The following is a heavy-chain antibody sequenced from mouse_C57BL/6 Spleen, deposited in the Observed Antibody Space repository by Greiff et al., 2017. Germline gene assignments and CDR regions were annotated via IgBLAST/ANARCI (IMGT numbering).Heavy chain of an antibody. Sequence: QVQLQQPGAELLRPGSSVKLSCKASGYTFTSYWMHWVTPRTIQGLEWIGNIDPSDSEPHYNQKFKDKASLTVDKSSSTAYMQLSSLTSEDSAVYYCAPYGNYLYFDVWGTWTTVTVSS. CDR1: GYTFTSYW. CDR2: IDPSDSEP. CDR3: APYGNYLYFDV. J-gene: IGHJ1*03. D-gene: IGHD2-1*01. V-gene: IGHV1-52*01.